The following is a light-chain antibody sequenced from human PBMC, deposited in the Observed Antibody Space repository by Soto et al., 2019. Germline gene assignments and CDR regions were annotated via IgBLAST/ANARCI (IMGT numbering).Light chain of an antibody. CDR2: QVT. J-gene: IGLJ1*01. Sequence: QSALTQPASVSGSLGQSITISCTGTTRDIAGYNYISWYQQLPGKAPKLMIYQVTIRPSGISNRFSGSKSGNTASLTISGLQAEDEADYYCTSFSSSTSLYVFGTGTK. CDR3: TSFSSSTSLYV. V-gene: IGLV2-14*01. CDR1: TRDIAGYNY.